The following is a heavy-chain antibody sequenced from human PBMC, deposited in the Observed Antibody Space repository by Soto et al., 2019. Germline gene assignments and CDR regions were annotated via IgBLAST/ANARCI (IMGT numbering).Heavy chain of an antibody. D-gene: IGHD2-15*01. CDR3: AKVQYCSGGSCYNLLGYYYYMDV. Sequence: ASVKVSCKASGYTFTGYYMHWVRQAPGQGLEWMGWINPNSGGTNYAQKFQGWVTMTRDTSISTAYMELSRLRSDDTAVYYCAKVQYCSGGSCYNLLGYYYYMDVWGKGTTVTVSS. J-gene: IGHJ6*03. CDR1: GYTFTGYY. V-gene: IGHV1-2*04. CDR2: INPNSGGT.